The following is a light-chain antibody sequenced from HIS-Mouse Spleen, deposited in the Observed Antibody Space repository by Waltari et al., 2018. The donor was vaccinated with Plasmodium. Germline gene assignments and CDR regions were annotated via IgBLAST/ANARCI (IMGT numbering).Light chain of an antibody. J-gene: IGLJ2*01. V-gene: IGLV3-1*01. CDR2: QNS. Sequence: SYELTQPPSVSVSPGQTASIPCSGDKLGYKHPCWYQQKPGQSPVLVIYQNSKRPSGVPERFSGSNSGNTATLTISGTQAMDEADYYCQAWDSSTVVFGGGTKLTVL. CDR1: KLGYKH. CDR3: QAWDSSTVV.